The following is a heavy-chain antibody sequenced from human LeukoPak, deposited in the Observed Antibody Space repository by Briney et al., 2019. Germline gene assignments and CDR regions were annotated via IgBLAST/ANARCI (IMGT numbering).Heavy chain of an antibody. J-gene: IGHJ6*04. CDR1: GFTFSTSP. V-gene: IGHV3-23*01. CDR3: AKAHYDLLDG. D-gene: IGHD5-12*01. Sequence: GGSLRLSCVASGFTFSTSPMSWVRQPPGKGLEWVSAMNNGPVATFYRDSVRGRLTISRDDSKNTLYLQMNSLRAEDTATYYCAKAHYDLLDGWGEGTTVTVSS. CDR2: MNNGPVAT.